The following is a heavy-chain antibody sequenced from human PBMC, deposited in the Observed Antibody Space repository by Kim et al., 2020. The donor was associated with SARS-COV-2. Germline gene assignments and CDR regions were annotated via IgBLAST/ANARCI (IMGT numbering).Heavy chain of an antibody. V-gene: IGHV1-2*02. J-gene: IGHJ4*02. D-gene: IGHD4-4*01. CDR3: ARWSHLDYSNYVSRDY. CDR1: GYTFTGYY. CDR2: INPNSGGT. Sequence: ASVKVSCKASGYTFTGYYMHWVRQAPGQGLEWMGWINPNSGGTNYAQKFQGRVTMTRDTSISTAYMELSRLRSDDTAVYYCARWSHLDYSNYVSRDYWGQGTLVTVSS.